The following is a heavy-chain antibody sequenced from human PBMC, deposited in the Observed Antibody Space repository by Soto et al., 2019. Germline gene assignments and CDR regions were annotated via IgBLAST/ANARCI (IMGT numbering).Heavy chain of an antibody. CDR3: AKVRADYYDSSGPIDY. V-gene: IGHV3-23*01. CDR1: GFTFSSYV. CDR2: ISGSGGST. D-gene: IGHD3-22*01. Sequence: TASGFTFSSYVMSWVRQAPGKGLERVSAISGSGGSTYYGDSVKGRFTISRDNSKNTLYLQMNSLRAEDTAVYYCAKVRADYYDSSGPIDYWGQGTLVTVSS. J-gene: IGHJ4*02.